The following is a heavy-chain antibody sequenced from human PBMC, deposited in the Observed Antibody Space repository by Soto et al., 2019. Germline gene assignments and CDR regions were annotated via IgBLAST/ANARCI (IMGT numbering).Heavy chain of an antibody. CDR3: VSSRSAIYGDALDV. D-gene: IGHD2-2*01. J-gene: IGHJ3*01. CDR1: GGSISSYF. V-gene: IGHV4-59*03. CDR2: IYDDGTT. Sequence: SETLSLTCSVSGGSISSYFRNWLRQPPGKGLEWIGYIYDDGTTDYNPSLKSRVTILLDMSKNQFSLKLSSVTAVDTAVYYCVSSRSAIYGDALDVWGQGTMVTVSS.